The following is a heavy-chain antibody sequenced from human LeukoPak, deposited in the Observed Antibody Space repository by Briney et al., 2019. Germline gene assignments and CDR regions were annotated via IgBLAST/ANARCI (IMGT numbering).Heavy chain of an antibody. J-gene: IGHJ4*02. Sequence: SVTVSCTASGGTFSSYAISWVRQAPGQGLEWMGGIIPIFGTANYAQKFQGRVTITADESTSTAYMELSSLRSEDTAVYYCASGRISLVRGVITGAIDYWGQGTLVTVSS. CDR2: IIPIFGTA. CDR1: GGTFSSYA. D-gene: IGHD3-10*01. CDR3: ASGRISLVRGVITGAIDY. V-gene: IGHV1-69*13.